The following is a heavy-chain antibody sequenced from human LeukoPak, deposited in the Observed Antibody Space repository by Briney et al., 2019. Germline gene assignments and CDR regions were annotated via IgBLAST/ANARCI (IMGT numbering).Heavy chain of an antibody. CDR3: ARDLDGRGYSSGWSPFDY. D-gene: IGHD6-19*01. V-gene: IGHV1-2*02. Sequence: GASVKVSCKASGYTFTGYYMHWVRQAPGQGLEWMGWINPNSGGTNYAQKLQGRVTMTTDTSTSTAYMELRSLRSDDTAVYYCARDLDGRGYSSGWSPFDYWGQGTLVTVSS. J-gene: IGHJ4*02. CDR1: GYTFTGYY. CDR2: INPNSGGT.